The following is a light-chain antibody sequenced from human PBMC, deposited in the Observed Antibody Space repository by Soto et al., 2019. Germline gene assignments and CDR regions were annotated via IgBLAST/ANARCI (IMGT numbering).Light chain of an antibody. J-gene: IGKJ1*01. CDR2: GAS. CDR3: QQYNNWPPTWT. CDR1: QSVSSN. V-gene: IGKV3-15*01. Sequence: EIVMTQSPATLSVSPGERATLSCRASQSVSSNLAWYLQKPAQAPRLLIYGASTRATGIPARFSGSGSGTEFTLTISGLQSEDFAVYYCQQYNNWPPTWTFGQGTKVEI.